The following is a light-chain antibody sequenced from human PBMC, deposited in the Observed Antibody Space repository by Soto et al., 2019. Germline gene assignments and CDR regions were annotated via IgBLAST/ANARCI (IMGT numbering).Light chain of an antibody. Sequence: EIVMTQSPRSLPVTPGEPASISCRSSQSRLHSNGYNYLDWYLQKPGQSPQLLIDSGSNRASGVHDRFSGSGSATDFTLKISRVEAEDVGTYYRMQAVQTPRTFGPGTKLEIK. V-gene: IGKV2-28*01. CDR3: MQAVQTPRT. J-gene: IGKJ2*01. CDR2: SGS. CDR1: QSRLHSNGYNY.